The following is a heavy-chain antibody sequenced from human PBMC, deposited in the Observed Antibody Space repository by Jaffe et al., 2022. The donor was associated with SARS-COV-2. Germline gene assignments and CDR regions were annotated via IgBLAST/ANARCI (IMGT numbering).Heavy chain of an antibody. CDR3: ARQPDYGDAFDI. D-gene: IGHD4-17*01. CDR2: IYYSGST. CDR1: GDSISSSSYY. V-gene: IGHV4-39*01. J-gene: IGHJ3*02. Sequence: QVQLQESGPGLVKPSETLSLTCTVSGDSISSSSYYWGWIRQPPGKGLEWIGSIYYSGSTYYNPSLKSRVTISADTSKNQFSLRLSSVTAADTAVYYCARQPDYGDAFDIWGQGTMVTVSS.